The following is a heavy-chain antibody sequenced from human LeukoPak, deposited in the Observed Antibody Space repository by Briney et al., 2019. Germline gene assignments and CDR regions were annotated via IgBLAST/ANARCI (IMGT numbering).Heavy chain of an antibody. V-gene: IGHV4-34*01. Sequence: PGGSLRLSCAASGFTVSSNYMSWIRQPPGKGLEWIGEINHSGSTNYNPSLKSRVTISVDTSKNQFSLKLSSVTAADTAVYYCARPGRCSSTSCYGYYYYGMDVWGQGTTVTVSS. CDR2: INHSGST. J-gene: IGHJ6*02. CDR3: ARPGRCSSTSCYGYYYYGMDV. D-gene: IGHD2-2*01. CDR1: GFTVSSNY.